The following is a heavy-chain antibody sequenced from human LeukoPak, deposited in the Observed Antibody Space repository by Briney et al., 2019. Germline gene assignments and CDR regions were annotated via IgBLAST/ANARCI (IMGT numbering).Heavy chain of an antibody. CDR2: IYYSGST. CDR3: ARDREHELDY. D-gene: IGHD5-24*01. J-gene: IGHJ4*02. CDR1: GGSISSYY. V-gene: IGHV4-59*01. Sequence: PSETLSLTCTVSGGSISSYYWSWIRQPPGKGLEWIGYIYYSGSTNYNPSLKSRVTISVDTSKNQFSLKLSSVTAADTAVYYCARDREHELDYWGQGTLVTVSS.